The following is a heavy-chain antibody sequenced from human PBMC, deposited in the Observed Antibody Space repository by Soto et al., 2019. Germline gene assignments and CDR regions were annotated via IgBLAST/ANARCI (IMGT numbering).Heavy chain of an antibody. CDR1: GFTFSSYG. D-gene: IGHD4-17*01. J-gene: IGHJ4*02. V-gene: IGHV3-33*01. CDR3: ASGLRGYGDQTFDY. CDR2: IWYDGSNK. Sequence: QVQLVESGGGVVQPGRSLRLSCAASGFTFSSYGMHWVRQAPGKGLEWVAVIWYDGSNKYYADSVKGRFTISRDNSKNTLYLQMNSLRAEDTAVYYCASGLRGYGDQTFDYWGQGTLVTVSS.